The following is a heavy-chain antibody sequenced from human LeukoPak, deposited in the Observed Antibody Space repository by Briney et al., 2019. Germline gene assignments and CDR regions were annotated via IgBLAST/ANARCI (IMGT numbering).Heavy chain of an antibody. Sequence: SETLSLTCAVYSGSFSGYYWSWIRQPPGKGLEWIGEINHSVSTKYNPSLKSRVTISVDTSKNQFSLKLTSVTAADTAVYYCARGRDYDILTGFSNYFDYWGQGTLVTVSS. CDR3: ARGRDYDILTGFSNYFDY. CDR1: SGSFSGYY. D-gene: IGHD3-9*01. V-gene: IGHV4-34*01. CDR2: INHSVST. J-gene: IGHJ4*02.